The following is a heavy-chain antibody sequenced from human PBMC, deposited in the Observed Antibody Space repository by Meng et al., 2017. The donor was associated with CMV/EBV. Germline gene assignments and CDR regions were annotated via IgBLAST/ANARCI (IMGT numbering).Heavy chain of an antibody. CDR3: AREEDYYGMDV. V-gene: IGHV3-7*01. Sequence: GESLKISCGASGSTFSDSWMSWVRQAPGKGLEWVANIKQDGSEKYYVDSVKGRFTISRDNAKNSLYLQMNSLRAEDTAVYYCAREEDYYGMDVWGQGTTVTVSS. CDR1: GSTFSDSW. J-gene: IGHJ6*02. CDR2: IKQDGSEK.